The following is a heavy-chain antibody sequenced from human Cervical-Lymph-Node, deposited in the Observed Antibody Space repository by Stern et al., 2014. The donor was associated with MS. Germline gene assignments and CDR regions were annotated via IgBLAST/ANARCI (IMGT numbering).Heavy chain of an antibody. CDR1: GYTLSEIS. J-gene: IGHJ6*02. V-gene: IGHV1-24*01. D-gene: IGHD2-21*02. CDR3: ATHRGRVTYYYGMDV. Sequence: QVQLMQSGAEVKKPGASVKVSCEVSGYTLSEISMHWVRQAPGKGLEWMGGFDPEHDEPRYAQKFQVRVTMAEDKSTDTAYMELSSLRSEDTAVYYCATHRGRVTYYYGMDVWGQGTTVTVSS. CDR2: FDPEHDEP.